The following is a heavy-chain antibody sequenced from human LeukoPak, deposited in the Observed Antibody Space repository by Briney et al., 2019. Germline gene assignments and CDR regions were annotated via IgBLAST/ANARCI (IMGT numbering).Heavy chain of an antibody. D-gene: IGHD3-9*01. J-gene: IGHJ4*02. V-gene: IGHV3-9*01. Sequence: GGSLRLSCAASGFTFDDYAMHWVRQAPGKGLEWVSGISWNSGSIGYADSLKGRFTISRDNAKNSLYLQMNSLRAEDTALYYCARGSTHYDVLTGYHYYFDYWGQGTLVTVSS. CDR1: GFTFDDYA. CDR2: ISWNSGSI. CDR3: ARGSTHYDVLTGYHYYFDY.